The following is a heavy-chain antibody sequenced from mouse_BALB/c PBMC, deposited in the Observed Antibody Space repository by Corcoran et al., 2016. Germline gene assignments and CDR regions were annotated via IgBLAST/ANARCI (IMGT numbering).Heavy chain of an antibody. CDR3: ARSFGY. V-gene: IGHV9-3-1*01. CDR1: GYKFTNYG. Sequence: QIQWVQTGPELMKPGENVKISCKASGYKFTNYGMNWVKQAPGKGLKWMGWLNTYTGEPTYADDFKGRFAFSLDTTASTAYLQINNLKNEDTATYFCARSFGYWGQGTTLTVSS. J-gene: IGHJ2*01. CDR2: LNTYTGEP.